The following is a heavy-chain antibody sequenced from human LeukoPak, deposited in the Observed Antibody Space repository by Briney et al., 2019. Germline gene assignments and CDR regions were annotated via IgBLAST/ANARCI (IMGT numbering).Heavy chain of an antibody. CDR2: ITSSSSHI. J-gene: IGHJ4*02. Sequence: GGCLKLSCAASGLTFRSNSMNWVRQAPGRGLEWVSSITSSSSHIYYADSVKGRFTISRDNAKNSLYLQMSSLRAEDTAVYYCARDNFRSPYYFDYWGQGTLVTVSS. CDR3: ARDNFRSPYYFDY. V-gene: IGHV3-21*01. CDR1: GLTFRSNS.